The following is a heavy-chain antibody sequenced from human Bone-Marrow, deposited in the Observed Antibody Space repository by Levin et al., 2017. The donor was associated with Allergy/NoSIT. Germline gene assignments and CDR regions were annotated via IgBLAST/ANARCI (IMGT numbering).Heavy chain of an antibody. CDR1: GFTFSDDY. CDR3: ARSSLTKRFWYFDL. CDR2: ISSSGSNI. Sequence: PGGSLRLSCAASGFTFSDDYMNWIRQAPGKGLEWVSSISSSGSNIEYAESVKGRFTISRDNTENSLYPQMDSLRADDTAVYYCARSSLTKRFWYFDLWGRGTLITVSS. V-gene: IGHV3-11*01. J-gene: IGHJ2*01. D-gene: IGHD3-10*01.